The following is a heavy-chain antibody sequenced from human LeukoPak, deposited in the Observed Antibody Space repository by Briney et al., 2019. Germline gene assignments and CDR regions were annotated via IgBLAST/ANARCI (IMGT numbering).Heavy chain of an antibody. J-gene: IGHJ4*02. D-gene: IGHD6-13*01. CDR2: INPNSGGT. Sequence: ASAKVSCKASGCTFTGYYMHWVRQAPGQGLEWMGRINPNSGGTNYAQKFQGRVTMTRDTSISTAYMELSRLRSDDTAVYYCGIAAAGAFDYWGQGTLVTVSS. CDR3: GIAAAGAFDY. V-gene: IGHV1-2*06. CDR1: GCTFTGYY.